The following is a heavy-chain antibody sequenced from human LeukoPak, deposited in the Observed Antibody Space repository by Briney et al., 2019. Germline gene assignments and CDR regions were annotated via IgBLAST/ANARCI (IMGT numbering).Heavy chain of an antibody. J-gene: IGHJ4*02. D-gene: IGHD5-12*01. Sequence: ASVKVSCKASGYTFTSYDINWVRQATGQGLEWMGWMNPNSGNTGYAQKFQGRVTMTRDTSISTAYMELSSLRSEDTAVYYCARGLETKGGYDFDYWGQGTLVTVSS. CDR2: MNPNSGNT. V-gene: IGHV1-8*01. CDR3: ARGLETKGGYDFDY. CDR1: GYTFTSYD.